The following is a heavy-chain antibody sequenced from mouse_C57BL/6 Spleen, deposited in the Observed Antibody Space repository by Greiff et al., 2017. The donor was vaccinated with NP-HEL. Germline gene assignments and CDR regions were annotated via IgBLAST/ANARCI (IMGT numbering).Heavy chain of an antibody. CDR1: GFNIKDYY. CDR3: LYGSSWYFDV. CDR2: IDPEDGDT. D-gene: IGHD1-1*01. J-gene: IGHJ1*03. Sequence: EVQLQQSGAELVRPGASVKLSCTASGFNIKDYYMHWVKQRPEQGLEWIGRIDPEDGDTEYAPKFQGKATMTADTSSTTAYLQLSSLTSEDTAVYYFLYGSSWYFDVWGTGTTVTVSS. V-gene: IGHV14-1*01.